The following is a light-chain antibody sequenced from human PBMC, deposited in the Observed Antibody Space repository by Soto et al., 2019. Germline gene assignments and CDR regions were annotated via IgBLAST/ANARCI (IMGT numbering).Light chain of an antibody. V-gene: IGKV3-11*01. Sequence: EIVSTQSPATLSLSPGERATLSCRASQSVSSYLAWYQQKPGRAPRLLIYDTSIRATGIPARFSGSGSGTDFTLTISSLEPEDFAVYYCQQRNSWPPPFTFGQGTRLEI. J-gene: IGKJ5*01. CDR1: QSVSSY. CDR3: QQRNSWPPPFT. CDR2: DTS.